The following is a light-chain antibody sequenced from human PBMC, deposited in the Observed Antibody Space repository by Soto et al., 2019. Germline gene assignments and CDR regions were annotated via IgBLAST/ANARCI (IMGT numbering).Light chain of an antibody. CDR3: QQAYGAPPT. CDR2: AAS. V-gene: IGKV1-39*01. CDR1: QSISSH. J-gene: IGKJ1*01. Sequence: DIQMTQSPSPLSASVGDRVTITCRASQSISSHLNWYQQKPGKAPNLLIYAASSLQSGVPSRFSGSGSGTDFTLTISSLQREDFATYYCQQAYGAPPTFGQGTKVDIK.